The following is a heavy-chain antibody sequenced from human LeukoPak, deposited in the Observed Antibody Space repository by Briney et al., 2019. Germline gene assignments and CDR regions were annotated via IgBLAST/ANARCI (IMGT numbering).Heavy chain of an antibody. CDR2: IKQDGSEK. V-gene: IGHV3-7*03. D-gene: IGHD6-13*01. J-gene: IGHJ3*02. CDR3: ARERSSPKDAFDI. Sequence: GGSLRLSCAASGFTFSSYWMSWVRQAPGKGLEWVANIKQDGSEKYYVDSVKGRFTISRDNAKNSLYLQMNSLRAEDTAVYYCARERSSPKDAFDIWGQGTMVTVSS. CDR1: GFTFSSYW.